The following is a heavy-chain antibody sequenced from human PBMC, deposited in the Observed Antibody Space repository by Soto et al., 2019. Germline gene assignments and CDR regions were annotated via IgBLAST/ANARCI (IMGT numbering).Heavy chain of an antibody. CDR1: GYTFSNYC. CDR3: ARVVPGAEAWFGP. D-gene: IGHD2-2*01. Sequence: QVQLVQSGGEVKRPGASVKVSCKTSGYTFSNYCITWVRQAPGQPLEWLGGISLYSDGTNYAQKIPGRVSRTTDTSTTTAYMELRSLRSDATAVYYCARVVPGAEAWFGPWGQGTLVTVSS. CDR2: ISLYSDGT. V-gene: IGHV1-18*01. J-gene: IGHJ5*02.